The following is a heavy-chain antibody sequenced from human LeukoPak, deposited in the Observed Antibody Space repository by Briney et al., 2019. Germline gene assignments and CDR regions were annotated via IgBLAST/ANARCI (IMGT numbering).Heavy chain of an antibody. CDR3: AKDTDGDYPHDAFDI. CDR1: GFTFDDYA. Sequence: GRSLRLSCAASGFTFDDYAMHWVRQAPGKGLEWVSGISWNSGSIGYADSVKGRFTISRDNAKNSPYLQMNSLRAEDTALYYCAKDTDGDYPHDAFDIWGQGTMVTVSS. V-gene: IGHV3-9*01. CDR2: ISWNSGSI. J-gene: IGHJ3*02. D-gene: IGHD4-17*01.